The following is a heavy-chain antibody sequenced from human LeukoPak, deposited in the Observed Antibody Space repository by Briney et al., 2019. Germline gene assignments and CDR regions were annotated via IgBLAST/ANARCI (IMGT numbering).Heavy chain of an antibody. J-gene: IGHJ4*02. V-gene: IGHV1-18*01. CDR2: ISAYNGNT. CDR3: ARGKPIVGATRGNYFDY. D-gene: IGHD1-26*01. Sequence: ASVKVSCKASGYTFTSYGISWVRQAPGQGLEWMGWISAYNGNTNYAQKLQGRVTMTTDTSTSTAYMELRSLRSDDTAVYYCARGKPIVGATRGNYFDYWGQGTLVTASS. CDR1: GYTFTSYG.